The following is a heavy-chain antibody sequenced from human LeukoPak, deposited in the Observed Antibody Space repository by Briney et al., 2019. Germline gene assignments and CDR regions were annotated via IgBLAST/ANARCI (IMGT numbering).Heavy chain of an antibody. CDR1: GYTFTSFY. CDR2: INPSGGST. V-gene: IGHV1-46*01. D-gene: IGHD2-2*01. CDR3: ARRGYCSGTSCYFDY. Sequence: ASVKVSCKASGYTFTSFYMHWVRQAPGQGLEWVGIINPSGGSTTYAQTFQGRVTLTRDMYTSTVYMELSSLRSEDTAVYYCARRGYCSGTSCYFDYWGQGTLVTVSS. J-gene: IGHJ4*02.